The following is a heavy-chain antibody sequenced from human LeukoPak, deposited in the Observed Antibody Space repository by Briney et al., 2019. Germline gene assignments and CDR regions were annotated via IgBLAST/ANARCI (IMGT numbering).Heavy chain of an antibody. CDR3: AHRRTGYYDSTPFDF. J-gene: IGHJ4*02. Sequence: SGPTLVKPTQTLTLTCTFSGFSLSTSGVGVGWIRQPPGKALEWLALIYWDDDKRYSPSLKSRLTITKDTSKNQVVLTMTNMDPVDTATYYCAHRRTGYYDSTPFDFWGQGTLVTVSS. CDR1: GFSLSTSGVG. V-gene: IGHV2-5*02. CDR2: IYWDDDK. D-gene: IGHD3-22*01.